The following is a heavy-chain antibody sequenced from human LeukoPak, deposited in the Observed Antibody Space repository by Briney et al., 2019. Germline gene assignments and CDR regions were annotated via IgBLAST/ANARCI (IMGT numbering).Heavy chain of an antibody. CDR2: IWYDGSNK. CDR1: GFPFSSYG. J-gene: IGHJ4*02. CDR3: AKDFSYCDSSGSGPDY. D-gene: IGHD3-22*01. Sequence: GGSLRLSCAASGFPFSSYGMHWVRQAPGRGLEWVAIIWYDGSNKYYADSVKGRFTISRDNSKNTLYLQMNSLRAEDTAVYYCAKDFSYCDSSGSGPDYWGRGTLVTVSS. V-gene: IGHV3-33*06.